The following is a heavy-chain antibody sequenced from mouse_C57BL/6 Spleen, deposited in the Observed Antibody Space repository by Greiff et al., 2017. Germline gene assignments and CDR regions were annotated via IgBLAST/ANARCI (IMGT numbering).Heavy chain of an antibody. D-gene: IGHD2-1*01. Sequence: QVQLQQSGAELVKPGASVKISCKASGYAFSSYWMNWVKQRPGQGLEWIGQIYPGDGDTNYNGKFKGKATLTADKSSSTAYMQLSSLTSEDSAVYFCARGEVYYGNPAWFAYWGQGTLVTVSA. CDR1: GYAFSSYW. V-gene: IGHV1-80*01. J-gene: IGHJ3*01. CDR2: IYPGDGDT. CDR3: ARGEVYYGNPAWFAY.